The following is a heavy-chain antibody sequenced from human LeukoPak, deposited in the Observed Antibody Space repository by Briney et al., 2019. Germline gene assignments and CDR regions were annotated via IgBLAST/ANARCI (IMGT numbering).Heavy chain of an antibody. V-gene: IGHV3-74*01. CDR3: AKVAVTGPFDY. CDR1: GFTFSSYW. D-gene: IGHD6-19*01. CDR2: INTDGSST. J-gene: IGHJ4*02. Sequence: GGSLRLSCAASGFTFSSYWMHWVRQAPGKGLVWVSRINTDGSSTSYADSVKGRFTISRDNAKNTLYLQMSSLRSEDTAVYYCAKVAVTGPFDYWGQGTLVTVSS.